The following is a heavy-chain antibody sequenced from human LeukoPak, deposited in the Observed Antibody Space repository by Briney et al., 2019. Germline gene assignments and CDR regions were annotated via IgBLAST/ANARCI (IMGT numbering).Heavy chain of an antibody. J-gene: IGHJ4*02. V-gene: IGHV4-39*01. CDR3: ARLVYSSSVDY. Sequence: SETLSLTCTVSGGSISSSSYYWGWIRQPPGKGLEWIGSIYYSGSTYYNPSLKSRVTISVDTSKNQFSLKLSSVTAADTAVYYCARLVYSSSVDYWGQGTLVTVSS. CDR2: IYYSGST. CDR1: GGSISSSSYY. D-gene: IGHD6-6*01.